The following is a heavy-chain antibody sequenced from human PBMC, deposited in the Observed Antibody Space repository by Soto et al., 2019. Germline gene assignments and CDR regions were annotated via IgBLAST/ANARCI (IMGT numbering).Heavy chain of an antibody. CDR1: GFTFRSYA. CDR3: AKISLYDFWSGYYSSSGYYGMDV. V-gene: IGHV3-23*01. J-gene: IGHJ6*02. Sequence: GGSLRLSCAASGFTFRSYAMSWVRQAPGKGLEWVSAISGSGGSTYYADSVKGRFTISRDNSKNTLYLQMNSLRAEDTAVYYCAKISLYDFWSGYYSSSGYYGMDVWGQGTTVTVSS. CDR2: ISGSGGST. D-gene: IGHD3-3*01.